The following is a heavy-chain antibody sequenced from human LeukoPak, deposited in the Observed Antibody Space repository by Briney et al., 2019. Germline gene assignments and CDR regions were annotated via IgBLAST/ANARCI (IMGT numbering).Heavy chain of an antibody. CDR1: GFTFSSYA. CDR2: ISGSGGST. CDR3: ARARTRSSQSVTDY. D-gene: IGHD6-13*01. Sequence: GGSLRLSCAASGFTFSSYAMSWVRQAPGKGLEWVSAISGSGGSTYYADSVKGRFTISRDNSKNTLYLQMNSLRAEDTAVYYCARARTRSSQSVTDYWGQGTLVTVSS. V-gene: IGHV3-23*01. J-gene: IGHJ4*02.